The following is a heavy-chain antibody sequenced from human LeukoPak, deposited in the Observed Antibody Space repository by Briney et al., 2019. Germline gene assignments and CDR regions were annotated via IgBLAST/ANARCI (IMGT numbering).Heavy chain of an antibody. V-gene: IGHV4-59*01. CDR3: AREDYDSSGYHFDY. Sequence: SETLSLTXTVSGGSISSYYWSWIRQPPGKGLEWIGYIYYSGSTNYNPSLKSRVTISVDTSKNQFSLKLSSVTAADTAVYYCAREDYDSSGYHFDYWGQGTLVTVSS. CDR2: IYYSGST. J-gene: IGHJ4*02. CDR1: GGSISSYY. D-gene: IGHD3-22*01.